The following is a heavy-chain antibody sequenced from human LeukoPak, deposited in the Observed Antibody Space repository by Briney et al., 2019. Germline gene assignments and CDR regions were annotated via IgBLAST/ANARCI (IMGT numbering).Heavy chain of an antibody. CDR3: ARGGARGSSAFDV. D-gene: IGHD3-10*01. J-gene: IGHJ3*01. V-gene: IGHV4-59*02. Sequence: WETLSLTCTVSGGSVNDYYWNWIRQPPGKGLEWIGYIYYSGSTDYNPSLKSRVTMSVDTSKNQFSLKLNSVTAADTAVCYCARGGARGSSAFDVWGQGTMVIVSA. CDR2: IYYSGST. CDR1: GGSVNDYY.